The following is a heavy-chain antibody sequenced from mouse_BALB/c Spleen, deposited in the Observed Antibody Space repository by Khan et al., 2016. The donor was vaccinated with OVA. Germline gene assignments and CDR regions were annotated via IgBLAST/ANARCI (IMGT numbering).Heavy chain of an antibody. CDR2: IYPGSGNS. Sequence: VQLQESGAELARPGASVKLSCKASGYSFTDYYINWVKQRTGQGLEWIGEIYPGSGNSYYNEKFKGKATLTADKSSSSAYMQLSSLTSEDSAVYFCARGDYGLYYFDYGGQGTTLTVSS. D-gene: IGHD1-2*01. J-gene: IGHJ2*01. CDR3: ARGDYGLYYFDY. V-gene: IGHV1-77*01. CDR1: GYSFTDYY.